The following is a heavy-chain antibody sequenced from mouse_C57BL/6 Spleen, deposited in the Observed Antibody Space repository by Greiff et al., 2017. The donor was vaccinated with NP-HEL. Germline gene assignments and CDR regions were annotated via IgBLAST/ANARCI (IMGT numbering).Heavy chain of an antibody. J-gene: IGHJ2*01. CDR1: GYTFTDYN. D-gene: IGHD1-1*01. Sequence: EVQLQQSGPELVKPGASVKIPCKASGYTFTDYNMDWVKQSHGKSLEWIGDINPNNGGTIYNQKFKGKATLTVDKSSSTAYMERRSLTSEDTAVYYCARGLLRSSYFDYWGQGTTLTVSS. V-gene: IGHV1-18*01. CDR2: INPNNGGT. CDR3: ARGLLRSSYFDY.